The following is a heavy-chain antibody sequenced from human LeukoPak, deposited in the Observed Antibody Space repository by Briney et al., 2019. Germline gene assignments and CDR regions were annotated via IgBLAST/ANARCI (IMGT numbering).Heavy chain of an antibody. Sequence: ASVKVSCKASGYTFTGYYMHWVRQAPGQGLEWMGWINPNSGGTNYAQKFQGRVTMTRDTSISTAYMELSRLRSDDTAVYYCARDGGVGATLEFAKYYYYYMVVWGKGTTVTVSS. CDR3: ARDGGVGATLEFAKYYYYYMVV. CDR2: INPNSGGT. D-gene: IGHD1-26*01. CDR1: GYTFTGYY. J-gene: IGHJ6*03. V-gene: IGHV1-2*02.